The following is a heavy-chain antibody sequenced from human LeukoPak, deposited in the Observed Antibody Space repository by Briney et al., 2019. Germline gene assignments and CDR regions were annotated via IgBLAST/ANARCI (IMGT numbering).Heavy chain of an antibody. CDR2: IRDSGNGT. CDR1: GFTFKNYA. J-gene: IGHJ4*02. D-gene: IGHD3-3*01. CDR3: AKWAYYDFWSGHYKSHFDS. Sequence: GGSLRLSCVVSGFTFKNYAMSWVRQAPGKGLECVSSIRDSGNGTDYTDSVKGRFTVSRDNSKNTLYLHMNTLSAEDTAVYYCAKWAYYDFWSGHYKSHFDSWGQGTLVTVSP. V-gene: IGHV3-23*01.